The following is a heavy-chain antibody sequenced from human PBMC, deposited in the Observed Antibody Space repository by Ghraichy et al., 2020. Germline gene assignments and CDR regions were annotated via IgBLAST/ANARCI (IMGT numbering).Heavy chain of an antibody. D-gene: IGHD5-18*01. CDR2: IYTSGST. V-gene: IGHV4-4*07. Sequence: SETLSLTCTVSGGSISSYYWSWIRQPAGKGLEWIGRIYTSGSTNYNPSLKSRVTMSVDTSKNQFSLKLSSVTAADTAVYYCARDDPSDSYGESLVYMDVWGKGTTVTVSS. J-gene: IGHJ6*03. CDR1: GGSISSYY. CDR3: ARDDPSDSYGESLVYMDV.